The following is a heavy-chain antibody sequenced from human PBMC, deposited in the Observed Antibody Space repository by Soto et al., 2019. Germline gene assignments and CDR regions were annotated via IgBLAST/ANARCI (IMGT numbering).Heavy chain of an antibody. D-gene: IGHD6-19*01. V-gene: IGHV1-24*01. CDR3: ATGYSSGWYRGLA. Sequence: GASVKVSCKVSGYTLTELSMHWVRQDPGKGLEWMGGFDPEDGETIYAQKFQGRVTMTEDTSTDTAYMELSSLRSEDTAVYYCATGYSSGWYRGLAWGQGTLVTVSS. J-gene: IGHJ4*02. CDR1: GYTLTELS. CDR2: FDPEDGET.